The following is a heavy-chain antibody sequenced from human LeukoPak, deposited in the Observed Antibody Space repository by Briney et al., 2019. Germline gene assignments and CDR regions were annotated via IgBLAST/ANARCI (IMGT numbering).Heavy chain of an antibody. D-gene: IGHD1-20*01. Sequence: GGSLRLSCAASGFTFSSYWMHWVRQAPGKGLVWVSRINSDGSSTSYADSVKGRFTISRDNAKSSLYLQMNSLRAEDTAVYYCARRRYNWNAIDYWGQGTLVTVSS. CDR3: ARRRYNWNAIDY. CDR2: INSDGSST. V-gene: IGHV3-74*01. J-gene: IGHJ4*01. CDR1: GFTFSSYW.